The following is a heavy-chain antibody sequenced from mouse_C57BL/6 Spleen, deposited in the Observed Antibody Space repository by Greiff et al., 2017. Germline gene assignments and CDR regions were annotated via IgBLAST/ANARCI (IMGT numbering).Heavy chain of an antibody. CDR3: ARPLEGYFDV. V-gene: IGHV5-16*01. CDR2: INYDGSST. CDR1: GFTFSDYY. J-gene: IGHJ1*03. Sequence: EVQLVESEGGLVQPGSSMKLSCTASGFTFSDYYMAWVRQVPEKGLEWVANINYDGSSTYYLDSLKSRFIISRDNAKNILYLQMSSLKSDDTATYYCARPLEGYFDVWGTGTTVTVSS. D-gene: IGHD2-10*02.